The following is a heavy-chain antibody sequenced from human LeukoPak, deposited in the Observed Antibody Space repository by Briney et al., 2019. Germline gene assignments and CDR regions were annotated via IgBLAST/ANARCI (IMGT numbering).Heavy chain of an antibody. D-gene: IGHD6-6*01. CDR1: GYTFTGYY. CDR3: ARAGGANSSSSPDDAFDI. Sequence: ASVKVSCKASGYTFTGYYMHWVRQAPGQGLEWMGWINPNSGGTNYAQKFQGRVTMTRDTSISTAYMELSRLRSDDTAVYYCARAGGANSSSSPDDAFDIWGQGTMVTVSS. V-gene: IGHV1-2*02. J-gene: IGHJ3*02. CDR2: INPNSGGT.